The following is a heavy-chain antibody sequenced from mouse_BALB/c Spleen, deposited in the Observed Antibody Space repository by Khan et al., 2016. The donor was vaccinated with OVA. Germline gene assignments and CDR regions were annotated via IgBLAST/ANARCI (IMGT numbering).Heavy chain of an antibody. CDR1: GFSLTGYG. CDR3: ARAYYGNYRETMDY. D-gene: IGHD2-10*01. J-gene: IGHJ4*01. V-gene: IGHV2-6-7*01. CDR2: IWGDEST. Sequence: QVQLKESGPGLVAPSQSLSITCTVSGFSLTGYGVNWVRQPPGKGLEWLGMIWGDESTDCNSALKSRLSISKDNSKSQVFLKMNSLQTDDTARNYSARAYYGNYRETMDYWGQGTSVTVSS.